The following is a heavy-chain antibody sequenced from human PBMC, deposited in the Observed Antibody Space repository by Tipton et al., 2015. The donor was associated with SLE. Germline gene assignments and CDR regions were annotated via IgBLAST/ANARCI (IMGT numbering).Heavy chain of an antibody. Sequence: SLRLSCAASGFTFSSSAMSWVRQAPGKGLEWVSAISGSGGSTYYADSVKGRFTISRDNPKNTLYLQMNSLRAEDTAVYYCAKGARRGVIITYFDYWGQGTLVTVSS. CDR1: GFTFSSSA. D-gene: IGHD3-10*01. V-gene: IGHV3-23*01. CDR2: ISGSGGST. CDR3: AKGARRGVIITYFDY. J-gene: IGHJ4*02.